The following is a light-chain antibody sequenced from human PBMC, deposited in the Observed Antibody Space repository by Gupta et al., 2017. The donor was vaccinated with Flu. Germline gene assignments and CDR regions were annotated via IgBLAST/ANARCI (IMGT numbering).Light chain of an antibody. V-gene: IGLV2-23*02. Sequence: SALTQPASVSRSPRQSITISCTGTSSDVGSYDLVSWYQHHPGKAPKLIIYEVTERPSGVSSGFSGSKSGNTASLTISGLQSEDEADYYCSSHACSGTVVFGGGTNLTVL. CDR1: SSDVGSYDL. J-gene: IGLJ2*01. CDR3: SSHACSGTVV. CDR2: EVT.